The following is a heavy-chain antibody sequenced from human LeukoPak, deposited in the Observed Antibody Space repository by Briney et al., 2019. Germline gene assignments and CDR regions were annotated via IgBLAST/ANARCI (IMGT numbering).Heavy chain of an antibody. Sequence: GGSLRLSCAASGFTFSSYSMNWVRQAPGKGLEWVSYISSSSSTIYYADSAKGRFTISRDNAKNSLYLQMNSLRDEDTAVYYCARDIVVVPAAMQGEFDYWGQGTLVTVSS. CDR3: ARDIVVVPAAMQGEFDY. D-gene: IGHD2-2*01. J-gene: IGHJ4*02. CDR1: GFTFSSYS. V-gene: IGHV3-48*02. CDR2: ISSSSSTI.